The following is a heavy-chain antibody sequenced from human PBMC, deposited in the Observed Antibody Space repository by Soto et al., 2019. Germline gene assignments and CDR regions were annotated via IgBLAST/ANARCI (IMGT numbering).Heavy chain of an antibody. V-gene: IGHV4-39*02. J-gene: IGHJ6*03. CDR3: ARDEFEHSQINYMDV. CDR2: IYYSGST. Sequence: SETLSLTCTVSGGSISSSSYYWGWIRQPPGKGLEWIGSIYYSGSTYYNPSLKSRVTISVDTSKNQFSLKLSSVTAADTAVYYCARDEFEHSQINYMDVWGKGTTVTVSS. D-gene: IGHD6-6*01. CDR1: GGSISSSSYY.